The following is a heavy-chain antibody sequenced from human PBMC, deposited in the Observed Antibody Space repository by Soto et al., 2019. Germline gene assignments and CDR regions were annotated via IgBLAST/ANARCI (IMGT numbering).Heavy chain of an antibody. D-gene: IGHD7-27*01. V-gene: IGHV4-59*01. J-gene: IGHJ4*02. CDR3: ARVSTAWGEIDY. Sequence: PSETLSLTCSVSGGIISNYFWSWIRQPPGKRLEWIGCIYYSGNTNYNPSLKSRVTISVDTSKNQFSLKLTSVTTADTAVYYCARVSTAWGEIDYWGQGTLVTVSS. CDR2: IYYSGNT. CDR1: GGIISNYF.